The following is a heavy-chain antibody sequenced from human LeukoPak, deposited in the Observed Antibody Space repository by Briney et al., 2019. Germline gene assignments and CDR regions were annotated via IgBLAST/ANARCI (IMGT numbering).Heavy chain of an antibody. V-gene: IGHV1-69*13. CDR1: GGTFSSYA. CDR3: ARGRDCSSTTCYDYHYYYMDV. Sequence: SVKVSCKASGGTFSSYAISWVRQAPGQGLEWMGGIIPIFGTTNYAQKFQGRVTITADESTSTAYMELSSLRSEDTAVYYCARGRDCSSTTCYDYHYYYMDVWGKGTTITVSS. D-gene: IGHD2-2*01. CDR2: IIPIFGTT. J-gene: IGHJ6*03.